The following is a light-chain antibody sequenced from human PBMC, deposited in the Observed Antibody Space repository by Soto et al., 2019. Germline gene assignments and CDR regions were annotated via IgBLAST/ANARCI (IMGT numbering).Light chain of an antibody. V-gene: IGKV3-20*01. Sequence: EIVLTQSPGTLSLSPGERANLSCRASQSVSSSYLAWYQQKPGQAPRPLIYGASSRATGIPDRFSGSGSGTDFTFTISRLEPEDFAVYYCQQYGSSPLTFGGGTKVDIK. CDR2: GAS. CDR1: QSVSSSY. CDR3: QQYGSSPLT. J-gene: IGKJ4*01.